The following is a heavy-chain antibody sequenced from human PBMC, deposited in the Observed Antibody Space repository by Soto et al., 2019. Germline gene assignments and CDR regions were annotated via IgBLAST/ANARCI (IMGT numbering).Heavy chain of an antibody. CDR2: INQIGST. J-gene: IGHJ4*02. Sequence: QVQLQQWGAGLLKPSETLSLTCAVYGGSLSGYYWSWIRQSPGEGLEWIGEINQIGSTIHNPSLKSRVTLSVNTPRNQFSLKLSSVTAADTAVYYCARRPLNFDPWSGIAKPFDSWGQGTLVTVSS. CDR1: GGSLSGYY. D-gene: IGHD3-3*01. CDR3: ARRPLNFDPWSGIAKPFDS. V-gene: IGHV4-34*02.